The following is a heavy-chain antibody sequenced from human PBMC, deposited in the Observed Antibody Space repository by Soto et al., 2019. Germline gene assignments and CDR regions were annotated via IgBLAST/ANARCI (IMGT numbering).Heavy chain of an antibody. CDR3: AGLEVRGVIIQSSGWFDP. Sequence: SETLSLTCTVSGGSISSGDYYWSWIRQPPGKGLEWIGYIYYSGSTYYNPSLKSRVTISVDTSKNQISLKLSSVTASDTAVYYCAGLEVRGVIIQSSGWFDPWGQGTLVTVSS. V-gene: IGHV4-30-4*01. D-gene: IGHD3-10*01. J-gene: IGHJ5*02. CDR2: IYYSGST. CDR1: GGSISSGDYY.